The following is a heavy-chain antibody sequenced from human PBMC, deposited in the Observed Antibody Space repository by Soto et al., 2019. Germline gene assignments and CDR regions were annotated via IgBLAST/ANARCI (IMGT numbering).Heavy chain of an antibody. J-gene: IGHJ6*02. D-gene: IGHD2-2*01. Sequence: GASVKVSCKASGDSFKKYVLSWVRQAPGQGLEWMGGIIPIPGTANYAQKFQGRVTIAADESTSTAYMELSSLRSEDTAVYYCARPQGSSTSLEIYYYYYYGMDVWGQGTTVTVSS. CDR3: ARPQGSSTSLEIYYYYYYGMDV. CDR2: IIPIPGTA. V-gene: IGHV1-69*13. CDR1: GDSFKKYV.